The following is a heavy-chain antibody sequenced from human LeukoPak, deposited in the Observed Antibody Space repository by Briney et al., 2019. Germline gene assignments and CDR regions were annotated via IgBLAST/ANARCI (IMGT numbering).Heavy chain of an antibody. Sequence: PGGSLTLSCAASGFTFSSYAMSWVRQAPGKGLEWVSGISGSGGSTHYADSVKGRFTISRDNSKNTLSLQMNSLRAEDTALYYCAKGRTWYYYMDVWGQGTTVTVSS. V-gene: IGHV3-23*01. CDR1: GFTFSSYA. J-gene: IGHJ6*02. CDR3: AKGRTWYYYMDV. CDR2: ISGSGGST. D-gene: IGHD2-2*01.